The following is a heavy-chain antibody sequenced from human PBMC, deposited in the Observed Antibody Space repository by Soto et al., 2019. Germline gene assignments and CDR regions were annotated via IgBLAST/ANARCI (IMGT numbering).Heavy chain of an antibody. Sequence: PSETLSLTCTVSGGPISRYYWSWIRQPPGKGLEWIGYMYNTGSTVYNPSFKSRVTISVDTSKNQFSLKLNSVTAADTAVYYCANYPTTVTSDYWGQGTLVTVSS. CDR3: ANYPTTVTSDY. CDR2: MYNTGST. V-gene: IGHV4-59*01. J-gene: IGHJ4*02. CDR1: GGPISRYY. D-gene: IGHD4-17*01.